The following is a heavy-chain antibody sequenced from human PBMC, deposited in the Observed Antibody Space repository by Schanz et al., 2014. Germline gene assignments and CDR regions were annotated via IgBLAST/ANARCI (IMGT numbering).Heavy chain of an antibody. D-gene: IGHD4-17*01. CDR1: GGSFSGYY. CDR2: INHSANT. CDR3: ARFRESANFGDEETGSLNYFDS. V-gene: IGHV4-34*01. J-gene: IGHJ4*02. Sequence: QVQLQQWGAGLLKPSETLSLTCAVDGGSFSGYYWSWIRQSPDKGLEWIGEINHSANTTYNPSLKSRVTISVDSSKKQFSLMLNSVTAADTAVYYCARFRESANFGDEETGSLNYFDSWGQGAL.